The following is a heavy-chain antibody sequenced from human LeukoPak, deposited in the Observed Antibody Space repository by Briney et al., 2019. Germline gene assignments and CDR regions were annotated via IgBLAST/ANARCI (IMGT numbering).Heavy chain of an antibody. J-gene: IGHJ4*02. V-gene: IGHV5-51*01. CDR2: IYPGDSDT. CDR3: VRFGLTSSLDY. D-gene: IGHD1-1*01. Sequence: GESLKISCNISGYRLTNNWLGWMRQVPGKGLEWMGLIYPGDSDTRYSPSFQGQVTFSVDMSISTAYLQWSGLKTSDTAIYYCVRFGLTSSLDYWGQGTLVTVSS. CDR1: GYRLTNNW.